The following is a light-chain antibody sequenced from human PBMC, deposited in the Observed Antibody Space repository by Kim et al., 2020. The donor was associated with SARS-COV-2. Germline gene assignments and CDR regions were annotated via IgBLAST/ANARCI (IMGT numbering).Light chain of an antibody. CDR3: QQYDGTPLT. Sequence: DIVMTQSPESLAVSLGERATINGKSSLNILYSSNNKNCLAWYQQKLGQPPKLLIYWASTREYWVPDRFSGSRSATDFTLTISCLQAEDVAIYYCQQYDGTPLTFGHGAKVDIK. J-gene: IGKJ1*01. CDR1: LNILYSSNNKNC. V-gene: IGKV4-1*01. CDR2: WAS.